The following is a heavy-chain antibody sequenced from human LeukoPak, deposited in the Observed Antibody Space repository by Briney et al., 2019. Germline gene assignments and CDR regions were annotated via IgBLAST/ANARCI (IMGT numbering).Heavy chain of an antibody. D-gene: IGHD5-18*01. CDR2: IYSSGST. CDR1: GYSISSGYY. Sequence: SETLSLTCTVSGYSISSGYYWGWIRQPPGKGLEWIGSIYSSGSTYYNPSLKSRVTISVDTSKNQFSLKLSSVTAADTAVYYCASGYSYGFDYWGQGTLVTVSS. CDR3: ASGYSYGFDY. J-gene: IGHJ4*02. V-gene: IGHV4-38-2*02.